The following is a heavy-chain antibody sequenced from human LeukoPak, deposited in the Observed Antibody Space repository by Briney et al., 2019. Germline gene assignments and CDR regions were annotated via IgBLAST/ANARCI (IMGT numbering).Heavy chain of an antibody. V-gene: IGHV3-23*01. CDR3: ANAGFDY. CDR1: GFTFTSYA. J-gene: IGHJ4*01. CDR2: ISGSGGST. Sequence: AGRSLRLSYAASGFTFTSYAMSWVRQAPGKGLEWDSAISGSGGSTYYADSVKGRFTISRDNSKNTLYLQMNSLRAEDTTVYYCANAGFDYWGQGTLVTVSS.